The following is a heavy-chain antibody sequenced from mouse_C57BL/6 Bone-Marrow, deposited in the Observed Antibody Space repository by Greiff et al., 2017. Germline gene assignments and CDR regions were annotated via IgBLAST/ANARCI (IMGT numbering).Heavy chain of an antibody. D-gene: IGHD1-1*01. CDR3: ARKGYYGSSYVWFAY. CDR1: GYTFTSYW. Sequence: VKLQEPGAELVRPGTSVKLSCKASGYTFTSYWMHWVKQRPGQGLEWIGVIDPSDSYTNYNQKFKGKATLTVDTSSSTAYMQLSSLTSEDSAVYYCARKGYYGSSYVWFAYWGQGTLVTVSA. CDR2: IDPSDSYT. J-gene: IGHJ3*01. V-gene: IGHV1-59*01.